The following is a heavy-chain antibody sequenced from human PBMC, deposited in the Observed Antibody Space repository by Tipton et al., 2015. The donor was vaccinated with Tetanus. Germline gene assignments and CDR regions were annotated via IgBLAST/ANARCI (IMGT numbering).Heavy chain of an antibody. CDR3: ARGITDGYFRRFDY. J-gene: IGHJ4*02. CDR2: ISGSGTS. Sequence: LRLSCTVSGASLRGGDYHWSWIRQPPGKGLEWLAYISGSGTSNSNYYLKSRITVTHDTSRNQFSLKLTAVTAADTAVYYCARGITDGYFRRFDYWGQGTVVAVSP. V-gene: IGHV4-61*08. D-gene: IGHD5-24*01. CDR1: GASLRGGDYH.